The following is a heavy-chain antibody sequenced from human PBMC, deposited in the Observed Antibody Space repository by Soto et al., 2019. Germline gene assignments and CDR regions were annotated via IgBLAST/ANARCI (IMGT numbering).Heavy chain of an antibody. CDR1: GGSISSSSYY. Sequence: QLQLQESGPGLVKPSETLSLTCTVSGGSISSSSYYWGWIRQPPGKGLEWIGSIYYSGSTYYNPSLKRRVTISVDTSKNQFSLKLSSVTAADTAVYYCARHGNTMVRGVNTPYYFDYWGQGTLVTVSS. CDR2: IYYSGST. V-gene: IGHV4-39*01. CDR3: ARHGNTMVRGVNTPYYFDY. J-gene: IGHJ4*02. D-gene: IGHD3-10*01.